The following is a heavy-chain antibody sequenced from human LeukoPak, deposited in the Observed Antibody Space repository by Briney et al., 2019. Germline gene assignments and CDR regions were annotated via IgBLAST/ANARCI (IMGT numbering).Heavy chain of an antibody. D-gene: IGHD2-2*01. Sequence: GSLRLSCAASGFTFSSNGMNWVRQAPGKGLEWVSAISGGGASIYYADSVKGRFTISRDNSKNTVYLQMISLRAEDTAVYYCAKVVGSFDYWGQGTLVTVSS. CDR1: GFTFSSNG. V-gene: IGHV3-23*01. CDR3: AKVVGSFDY. CDR2: ISGGGASI. J-gene: IGHJ4*02.